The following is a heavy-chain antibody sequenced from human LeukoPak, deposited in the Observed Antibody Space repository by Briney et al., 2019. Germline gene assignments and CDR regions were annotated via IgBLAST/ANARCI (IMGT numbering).Heavy chain of an antibody. D-gene: IGHD3-22*01. Sequence: GGPLRLSCAASGFTFSSYAMSWVRQAPGKGLEWVSGISTSGASTSNADSVKGRFTISRDNPRNTLYMQMNSLRAEDTALYYCAIMHPYYDGSGYWVQWGQGTLVTVSS. CDR3: AIMHPYYDGSGYWVQ. CDR2: ISTSGAST. CDR1: GFTFSSYA. V-gene: IGHV3-23*01. J-gene: IGHJ4*02.